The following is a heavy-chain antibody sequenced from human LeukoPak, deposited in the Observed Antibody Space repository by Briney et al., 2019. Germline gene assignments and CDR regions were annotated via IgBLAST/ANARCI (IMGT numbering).Heavy chain of an antibody. V-gene: IGHV3-23*01. J-gene: IGHJ6*02. CDR3: ARVQSEQLVPEYYYYGMDV. Sequence: GGSLRLSCAASGFTFSSYAMSWVRQTPGKGLKWVSAISGSGSSTYYADSVKGRFTISRDNAKNSLYLQMNSLRAEDTAVYYCARVQSEQLVPEYYYYGMDVWGQGTTVTVSS. D-gene: IGHD6-6*01. CDR1: GFTFSSYA. CDR2: ISGSGSST.